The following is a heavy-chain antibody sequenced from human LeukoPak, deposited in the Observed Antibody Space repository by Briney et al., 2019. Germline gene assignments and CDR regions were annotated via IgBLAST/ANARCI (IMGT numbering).Heavy chain of an antibody. Sequence: GASVTVSCTASGYTFTVYYMHWVRQAPGQGLEWMGWINPNSGGTNYAQKFQGRVTMTRDTSISTAYMELSRLRSDDTAVYYCARLYCSGGSCYREPFDYWGQGTLVTVSS. CDR3: ARLYCSGGSCYREPFDY. J-gene: IGHJ4*02. D-gene: IGHD2-15*01. CDR2: INPNSGGT. CDR1: GYTFTVYY. V-gene: IGHV1-2*02.